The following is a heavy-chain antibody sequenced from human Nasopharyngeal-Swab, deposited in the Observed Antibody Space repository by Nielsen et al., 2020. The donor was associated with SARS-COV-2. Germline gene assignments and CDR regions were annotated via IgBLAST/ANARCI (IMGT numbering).Heavy chain of an antibody. Sequence: SETLSLTCAVYGGSFSGYYWSWIRQPPGKALEWIGEINHSGSTNYNPSLKSRVTISVDTSKNQFSLKLSSVTAADTAVYYCARLQITMIVVVITRGWFDPWGQGTLVTVSS. J-gene: IGHJ5*02. CDR2: INHSGST. CDR1: GGSFSGYY. CDR3: ARLQITMIVVVITRGWFDP. V-gene: IGHV4-34*01. D-gene: IGHD3-22*01.